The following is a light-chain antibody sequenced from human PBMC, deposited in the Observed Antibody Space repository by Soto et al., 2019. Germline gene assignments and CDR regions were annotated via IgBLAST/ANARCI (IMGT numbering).Light chain of an antibody. J-gene: IGLJ1*01. Sequence: QPVLTQPAPGSGSPGQSITISCTGTSSDVGGYNYVSWYQQHPGKAPKLMIYEVSNRPSGVSNRFSGSKSDNTASLTISGLQAEDEADYSCSSYTSSGTLVFGTGTKVTVL. CDR3: SSYTSSGTLV. CDR1: SSDVGGYNY. V-gene: IGLV2-14*01. CDR2: EVS.